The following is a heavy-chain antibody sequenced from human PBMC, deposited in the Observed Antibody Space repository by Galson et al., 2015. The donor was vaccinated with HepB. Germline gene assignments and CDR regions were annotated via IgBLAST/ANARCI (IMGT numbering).Heavy chain of an antibody. Sequence: SLRLSCAASGFTFSSYWMHWVRQAPGKGLVWVSRINSDGSSTSYADSVKGRFTISRDNAKNTLYLQMNSLRAEDTAVYYCARISGYGDCRTPQDIWGQGTMVTVSS. CDR3: ARISGYGDCRTPQDI. V-gene: IGHV3-74*01. D-gene: IGHD4-17*01. CDR2: INSDGSST. CDR1: GFTFSSYW. J-gene: IGHJ3*02.